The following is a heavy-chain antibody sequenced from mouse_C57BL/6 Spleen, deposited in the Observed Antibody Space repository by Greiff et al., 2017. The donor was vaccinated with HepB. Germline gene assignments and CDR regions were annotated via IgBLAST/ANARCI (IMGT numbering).Heavy chain of an antibody. Sequence: VQLQQSGAELVRPGASVKLSCKASGYTFTDYYINWVKQRPGQGLEWIARIYPGSGNTYYNEKFKGKTTLTTEKSSSAAYMHLSSLTSEDSAVYVCARGGYDAYAMDYWGQGTSVTVSS. CDR2: IYPGSGNT. D-gene: IGHD2-2*01. J-gene: IGHJ4*01. CDR1: GYTFTDYY. CDR3: ARGGYDAYAMDY. V-gene: IGHV1-76*01.